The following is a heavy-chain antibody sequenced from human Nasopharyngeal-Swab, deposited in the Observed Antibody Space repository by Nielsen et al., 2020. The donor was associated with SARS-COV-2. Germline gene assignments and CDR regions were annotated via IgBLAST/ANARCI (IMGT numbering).Heavy chain of an antibody. J-gene: IGHJ4*02. D-gene: IGHD2-15*01. V-gene: IGHV3-73*01. Sequence: GSLRLSCAASGFTFSDSAIHWVRQASGKGLEWVGRIRSKGNNYVTAYSASVKGRFIIFRDDPTNTAYLQMNSLKTEDTAMYYCTRCGGGCYSGRDYWGQGTLVTVSS. CDR1: GFTFSDSA. CDR2: IRSKGNNYVT. CDR3: TRCGGGCYSGRDY.